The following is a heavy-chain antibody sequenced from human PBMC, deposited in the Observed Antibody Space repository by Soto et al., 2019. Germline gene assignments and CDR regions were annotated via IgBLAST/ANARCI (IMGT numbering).Heavy chain of an antibody. Sequence: SETLSLTCTVSAASFSKYYWSWIRQPPGKGLEWIGYIYFNGNTNYNPSLKRRVTISIDTSKKQISLNLTSVTDADTAVYYCESVTFGGVVLANWGQGTLVTVSS. CDR3: ESVTFGGVVLAN. J-gene: IGHJ4*02. V-gene: IGHV4-59*01. CDR2: IYFNGNT. D-gene: IGHD3-16*01. CDR1: AASFSKYY.